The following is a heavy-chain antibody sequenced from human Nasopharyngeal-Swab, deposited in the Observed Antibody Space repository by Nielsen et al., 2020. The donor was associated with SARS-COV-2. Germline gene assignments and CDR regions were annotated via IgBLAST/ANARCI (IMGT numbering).Heavy chain of an antibody. V-gene: IGHV4-61*01. D-gene: IGHD1-26*01. J-gene: IGHJ4*02. Sequence: SETLSLTCTVSGGSISSGSIRSYYWSWIWQPPGKGLEWIGYFSYTGITNYNPSLKSRVTISVDMSKNQFSLKLSSVAAADTAVYYCAREVVGGLVDSWGQGTLVTVSS. CDR3: AREVVGGLVDS. CDR2: FSYTGIT. CDR1: GGSISSGSIRSYY.